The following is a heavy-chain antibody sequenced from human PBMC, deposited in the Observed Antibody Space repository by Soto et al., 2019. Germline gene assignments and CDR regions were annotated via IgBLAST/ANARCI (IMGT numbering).Heavy chain of an antibody. D-gene: IGHD1-26*01. J-gene: IGHJ5*02. V-gene: IGHV3-23*01. CDR2: IGGNGGST. CDR1: GFTFTNYA. Sequence: PGGSLRLSCAASGFTFTNYAMNWVRRAPGQGLEWVSSIGGNGGSTYYADSVQGRFTISRDNSENTLYLQMNSLRAEDTAVYYCAKGTTHLNNWFDPSGQGTLVTVSS. CDR3: AKGTTHLNNWFDP.